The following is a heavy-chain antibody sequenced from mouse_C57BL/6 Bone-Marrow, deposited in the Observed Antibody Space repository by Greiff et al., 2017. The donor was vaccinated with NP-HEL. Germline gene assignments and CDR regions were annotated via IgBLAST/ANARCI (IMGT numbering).Heavy chain of an antibody. V-gene: IGHV1-52*01. Sequence: QVQLKQPGAELVRPGSSVKLSCKASGYTFTSYWMHWVKQRPIQGLEWIGNIDPSDSETHYNQKFKDKATLTVDKSSSTAYMQLSSLTSEDSAVYYCARSNFYYYGSSYWYFDVWGTGTTVTVSS. D-gene: IGHD1-1*01. CDR1: GYTFTSYW. CDR2: IDPSDSET. CDR3: ARSNFYYYGSSYWYFDV. J-gene: IGHJ1*03.